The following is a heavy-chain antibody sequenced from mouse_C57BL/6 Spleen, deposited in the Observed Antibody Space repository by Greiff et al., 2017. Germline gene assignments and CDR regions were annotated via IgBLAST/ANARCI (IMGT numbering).Heavy chain of an antibody. CDR2: IDPANGNT. V-gene: IGHV14-3*01. D-gene: IGHD2-4*01. CDR1: GFNIKNTY. Sequence: VQLQQSVAELVRPGASVKLSCTASGFNIKNTYMHWVKQRHEQGLEWIGRIDPANGNTKYAPKFQGKATLTADTSSNTAYLQLSILSSEDTAIYCCAAYDYVWYFDVWGTVTTVTVSS. CDR3: AAYDYVWYFDV. J-gene: IGHJ1*03.